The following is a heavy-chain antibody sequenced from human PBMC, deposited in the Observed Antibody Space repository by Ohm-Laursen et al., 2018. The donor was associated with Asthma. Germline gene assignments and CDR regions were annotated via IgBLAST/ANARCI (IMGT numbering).Heavy chain of an antibody. D-gene: IGHD4-17*01. CDR1: GYTFSRYS. Sequence: GSLRLSCTASGYTFSRYSIHWVRQIPGKGLEWVASISTASSFIYYADSVRGRFTTSRDNARNSVYLQMNSLRAEDTALYYCASRAGESERDYGDYLVLNWGQGTLVTVSS. J-gene: IGHJ4*02. V-gene: IGHV3-21*01. CDR3: ASRAGESERDYGDYLVLN. CDR2: ISTASSFI.